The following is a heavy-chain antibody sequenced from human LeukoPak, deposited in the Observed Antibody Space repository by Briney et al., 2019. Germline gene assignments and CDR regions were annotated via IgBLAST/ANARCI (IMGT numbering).Heavy chain of an antibody. V-gene: IGHV3-48*04. J-gene: IGHJ6*02. CDR2: VSSSSSTI. Sequence: GGSLRLSCAASGFTFSSYSMNWVRQAPGKGLEWVSYVSSSSSTIYYADSVKGRFTISRDNAKNSLYLQMNSLRAEDTAVYYCARDTHYYYDSSGYAYYYGMDVWGQGTTVTVSS. D-gene: IGHD3-22*01. CDR3: ARDTHYYYDSSGYAYYYGMDV. CDR1: GFTFSSYS.